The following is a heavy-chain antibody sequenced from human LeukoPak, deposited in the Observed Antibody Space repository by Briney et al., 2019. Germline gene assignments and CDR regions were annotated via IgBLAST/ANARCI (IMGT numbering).Heavy chain of an antibody. CDR1: RGSFSGYY. CDR3: ARWVYGSGVFDY. CDR2: INHSGST. Sequence: PSETLSLTCAVYRGSFSGYYWSWIRQPPGKGLEWIGEINHSGSTNYNPSLKSRVTISVDTSKNQFSLKLSSVTAADAAVYYCARWVYGSGVFDYWGQGTLVTVS. D-gene: IGHD3-10*01. V-gene: IGHV4-34*01. J-gene: IGHJ4*02.